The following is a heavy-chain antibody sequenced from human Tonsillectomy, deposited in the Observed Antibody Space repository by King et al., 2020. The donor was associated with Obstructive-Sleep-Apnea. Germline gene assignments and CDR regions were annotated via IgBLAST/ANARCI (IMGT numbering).Heavy chain of an antibody. CDR3: ARGSYGFKQHNWFDP. CDR2: INPNSGGT. V-gene: IGHV1-2*02. CDR1: GYTFTGYY. J-gene: IGHJ5*02. Sequence: EQLVQSVAEVKKPGASVKVSCKASGYTFTGYYMHWVRQAPGQGLDWMGWINPNSGGTNYGQKFQGRVTMTRDTSISTAYMELSRLRSDDTAIYYCARGSYGFKQHNWFDPWGQGTLVTVSS. D-gene: IGHD5-18*01.